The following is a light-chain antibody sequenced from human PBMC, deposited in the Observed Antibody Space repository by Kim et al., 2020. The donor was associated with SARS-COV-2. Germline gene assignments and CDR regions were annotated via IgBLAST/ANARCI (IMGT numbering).Light chain of an antibody. CDR1: KWGDKY. J-gene: IGLJ2*01. Sequence: CAGQTAGSTCSGDKWGDKYACWYQQKPGQSLVLVIYQDSKRPSGIPERFSGSNSGNTATLTISGTQAMDEADYYCQAWDSSTVVFGGGTQLTVL. CDR3: QAWDSSTVV. CDR2: QDS. V-gene: IGLV3-1*01.